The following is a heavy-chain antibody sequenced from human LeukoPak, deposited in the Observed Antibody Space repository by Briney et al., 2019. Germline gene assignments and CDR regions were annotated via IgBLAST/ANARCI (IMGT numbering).Heavy chain of an antibody. CDR1: GGSVSSSSYW. D-gene: IGHD3-22*01. Sequence: SETLSLTCTVSGGSVSSSSYWWSWIRQPPGKGLEWIGYIYYSENTNYNPSLKSRVLMSVDTSKNQFSLKLSSVTAADTAVYYCAETSYSYDRYFDYWGQGTLVTVSS. V-gene: IGHV4-61*01. CDR3: AETSYSYDRYFDY. J-gene: IGHJ4*02. CDR2: IYYSENT.